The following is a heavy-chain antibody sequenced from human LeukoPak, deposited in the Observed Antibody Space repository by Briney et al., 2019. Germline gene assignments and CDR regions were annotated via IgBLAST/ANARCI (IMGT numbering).Heavy chain of an antibody. D-gene: IGHD3-22*01. Sequence: GESLKISCKGSGYSFTNYWIAWVRQMPGKGLEWMGIIYPDDSDTMYSPSFEGQVTISADKSISTAYLQWSSLEASDTAMYYCARTMTTSDDAFDIWAQGTMVTVSS. CDR3: ARTMTTSDDAFDI. V-gene: IGHV5-51*01. CDR1: GYSFTNYW. CDR2: IYPDDSDT. J-gene: IGHJ3*02.